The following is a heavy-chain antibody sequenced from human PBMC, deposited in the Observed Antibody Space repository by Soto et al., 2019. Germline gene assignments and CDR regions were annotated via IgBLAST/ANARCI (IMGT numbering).Heavy chain of an antibody. CDR1: GFTVSSNY. J-gene: IGHJ4*02. CDR2: MYGGGST. Sequence: GSLRLSCAASGFTVSSNYMSLVRQAPGKGLEWVSVMYGGGSTFYADSVKGRFTMSRDNSKNTLYLQMDSLRAEDTAVYYCATRPRSAVSFDYWGQGTLVTVSS. V-gene: IGHV3-53*01. CDR3: ATRPRSAVSFDY.